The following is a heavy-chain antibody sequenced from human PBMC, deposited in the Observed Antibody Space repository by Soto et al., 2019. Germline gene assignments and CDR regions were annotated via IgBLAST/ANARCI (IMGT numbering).Heavy chain of an antibody. CDR2: ISYDGSNK. V-gene: IGHV3-30-3*01. CDR3: VRVSYYGSGSYNNLYYYYGMDV. D-gene: IGHD3-10*01. CDR1: GFTFSSYA. J-gene: IGHJ6*02. Sequence: PGGSLRLSCAASGFTFSSYAMHWVRQAPGKGLEWVAFISYDGSNKYYADSVKGRFTISRGNSKNTLYLQMNSLRAEDTAVYYCVRVSYYGSGSYNNLYYYYGMDVWGQGTTVTVSS.